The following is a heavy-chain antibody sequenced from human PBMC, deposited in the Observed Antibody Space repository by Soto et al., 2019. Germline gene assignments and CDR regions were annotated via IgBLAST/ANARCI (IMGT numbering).Heavy chain of an antibody. CDR1: GFTFSDYY. Sequence: GGSLRLSCAASGFTFSDYYMSWIRQAPGKGLEWVSYISSSGSTIYYADSVKGRFTISRDNAKNSLYLQMNSLRAEDTAVYYCARDTETGLAEAGTRNDYWGQGTLVTVSS. J-gene: IGHJ4*02. V-gene: IGHV3-11*01. CDR3: ARDTETGLAEAGTRNDY. D-gene: IGHD6-13*01. CDR2: ISSSGSTI.